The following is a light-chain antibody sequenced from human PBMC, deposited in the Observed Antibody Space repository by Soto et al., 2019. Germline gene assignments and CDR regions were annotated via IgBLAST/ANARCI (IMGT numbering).Light chain of an antibody. CDR1: QSVSRY. J-gene: IGKJ1*01. Sequence: EIVLTQSPATLSLSPGERATLSCRASQSVSRYLAWYQHKPGQAPKLLIYDAFNRATGIPARFSGSVSGTDFTLTISSLEPEDFAAYYCQPSSNSTFRQATKVEIK. V-gene: IGKV3-11*01. CDR3: QPSSNST. CDR2: DAF.